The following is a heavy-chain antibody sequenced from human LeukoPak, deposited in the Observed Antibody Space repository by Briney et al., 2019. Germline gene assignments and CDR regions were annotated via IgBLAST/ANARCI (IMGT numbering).Heavy chain of an antibody. D-gene: IGHD5-12*01. V-gene: IGHV4-59*04. Sequence: SETLSLTCTVSGGSISTYYWSWIRQPPGKGLEWIGSIYYSGSTYYNPSLKSRVTISVDTSKNQFSLKLSSVTAADTAVYYCASSGYDYRGDYFDYWGQGTLVTVSS. CDR3: ASSGYDYRGDYFDY. CDR1: GGSISTYY. CDR2: IYYSGST. J-gene: IGHJ4*02.